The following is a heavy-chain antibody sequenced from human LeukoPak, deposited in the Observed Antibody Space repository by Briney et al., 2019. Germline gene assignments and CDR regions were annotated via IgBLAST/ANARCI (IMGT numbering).Heavy chain of an antibody. Sequence: GXXXRLSCAASGFTFSNYAMSWVRQAPGKGVEWVLAISAAGGSTYYADYVKGRFNFSRDKDKKTVYVKMNSLRAEDTAVYYCARDRSGGNYATFEYWGQGTLVTVSS. D-gene: IGHD1-26*01. CDR1: GFTFSNYA. CDR2: ISAAGGST. CDR3: ARDRSGGNYATFEY. J-gene: IGHJ4*02. V-gene: IGHV3-23*01.